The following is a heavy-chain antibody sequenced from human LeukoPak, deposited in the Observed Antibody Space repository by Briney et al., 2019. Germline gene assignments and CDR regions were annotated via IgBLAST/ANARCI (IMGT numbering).Heavy chain of an antibody. Sequence: GGSLRLSCGASGFILSHNWMSWVRQAPGKGLEWVSVIYSGGSTYYADSVKGRFTISRDNSKNTLYLQMNSLRAEDTAVYYCARTYSSSWYFDYWGQGTLVTVSS. CDR1: GFILSHNW. CDR3: ARTYSSSWYFDY. D-gene: IGHD6-13*01. V-gene: IGHV3-66*01. J-gene: IGHJ4*02. CDR2: IYSGGST.